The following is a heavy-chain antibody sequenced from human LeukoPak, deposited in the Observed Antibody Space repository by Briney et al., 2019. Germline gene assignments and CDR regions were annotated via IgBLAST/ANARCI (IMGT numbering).Heavy chain of an antibody. J-gene: IGHJ4*02. Sequence: GRSLRPSCAASGFTFNNYGMHYVRQAPGKGLEWVAVISDDGRNKKYADSVRGRFTISRDDSNNTLYLQMNSLRAEDTGVYYCAKDRETTASGTFDYWGQGTLVTVSS. V-gene: IGHV3-30*18. D-gene: IGHD1-1*01. CDR1: GFTFNNYG. CDR3: AKDRETTASGTFDY. CDR2: ISDDGRNK.